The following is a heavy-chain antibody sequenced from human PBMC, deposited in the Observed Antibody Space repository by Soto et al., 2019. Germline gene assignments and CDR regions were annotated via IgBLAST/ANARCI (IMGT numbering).Heavy chain of an antibody. CDR3: ARELSDYGDYKYYY. CDR1: GYTFTSYG. CDR2: ISAYNGNT. D-gene: IGHD4-17*01. J-gene: IGHJ4*02. Sequence: ASVKVSCKASGYTFTSYGISWVRQAPGQGLEWMGCISAYNGNTNYAQKLQGRVTMTTDTSTSTAYMELRSLRSDDTAVYYCARELSDYGDYKYYYWGQGTLVTVSS. V-gene: IGHV1-18*01.